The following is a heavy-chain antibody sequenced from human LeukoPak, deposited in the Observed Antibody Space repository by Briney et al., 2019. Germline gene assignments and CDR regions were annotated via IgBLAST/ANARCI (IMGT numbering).Heavy chain of an antibody. V-gene: IGHV3-53*01. D-gene: IGHD3-16*01. CDR2: IYSGGST. J-gene: IGHJ6*03. Sequence: PGGSLRLSCAASGFTVSSNYMSWVRQAPGKGLEWVSVIYSGGSTYYADSVKGRFTISRDNSKNTLYLQMNSLRAEDTAVYYCARQARGWANPNYYYYYMDVWGKGTTVTISS. CDR1: GFTVSSNY. CDR3: ARQARGWANPNYYYYYMDV.